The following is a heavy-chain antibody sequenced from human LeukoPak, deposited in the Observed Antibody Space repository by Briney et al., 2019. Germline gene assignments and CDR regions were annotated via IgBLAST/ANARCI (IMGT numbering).Heavy chain of an antibody. CDR3: ASVIQDSSGGSCYSIDY. V-gene: IGHV4-59*01. Sequence: SETLSLTCTVSGGSISSYYWSWIRQPPGKGLEWIGYIYYSGSTNYNPSLKSRVTISVDTSKNQFSLKLSTVTAADTAVYYCASVIQDSSGGSCYSIDYWGQGTLVTVSS. D-gene: IGHD2-15*01. CDR1: GGSISSYY. J-gene: IGHJ4*02. CDR2: IYYSGST.